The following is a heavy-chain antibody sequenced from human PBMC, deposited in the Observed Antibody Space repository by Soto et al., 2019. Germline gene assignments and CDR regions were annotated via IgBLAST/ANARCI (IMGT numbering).Heavy chain of an antibody. CDR1: GGSISSYY. V-gene: IGHV4-59*01. J-gene: IGHJ4*03. Sequence: SETLSLTCTVSGGSISSYYWSWIRQPPGKGLEWIGYMYYSGSTRYNPSLNSRVTISVDTSKNQFSLKLSSVTAADTAVYFCASGTMGSGPFAYWGQGTTVTVSS. CDR2: MYYSGST. CDR3: ASGTMGSGPFAY. D-gene: IGHD3-10*01.